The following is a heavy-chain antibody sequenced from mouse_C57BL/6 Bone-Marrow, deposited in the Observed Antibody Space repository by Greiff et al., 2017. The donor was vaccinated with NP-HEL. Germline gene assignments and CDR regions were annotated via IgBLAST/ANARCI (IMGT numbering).Heavy chain of an antibody. J-gene: IGHJ4*01. D-gene: IGHD2-4*01. V-gene: IGHV7-3*01. Sequence: EVKVVESGGGLVQPGGSLSLSCAASGFTFTDYYMSWVRQPPGKALEWLVFIRNKANGYTTEYSASVKGRFTISRDNSQSILYLQMNALRAEDSATYYCARSIYYDYADDPVYAMDYWGQGTSVTVSS. CDR2: IRNKANGYTT. CDR3: ARSIYYDYADDPVYAMDY. CDR1: GFTFTDYY.